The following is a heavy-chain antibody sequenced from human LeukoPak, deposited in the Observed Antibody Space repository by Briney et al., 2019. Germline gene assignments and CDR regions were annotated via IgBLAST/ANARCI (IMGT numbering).Heavy chain of an antibody. J-gene: IGHJ4*02. CDR3: ARRSTDYYDSSGYYYAHHFDH. CDR1: GASISSYY. CDR2: IYYRGST. D-gene: IGHD3-22*01. Sequence: SETLSLTCTVSGASISSYYWSWIRQPPGKGLEWIGYIYYRGSTNYNPSLKSRVTISVDTSKNQFSLKLSSVTAADTAVYYCARRSTDYYDSSGYYYAHHFDHWGQGTLVTVSS. V-gene: IGHV4-59*01.